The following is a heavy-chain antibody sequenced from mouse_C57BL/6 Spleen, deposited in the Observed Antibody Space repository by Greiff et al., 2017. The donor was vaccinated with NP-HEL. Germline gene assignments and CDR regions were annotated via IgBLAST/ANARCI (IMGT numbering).Heavy chain of an antibody. CDR2: INPYNGGT. J-gene: IGHJ4*01. V-gene: IGHV1-19*01. Sequence: VQLKESGPVLVKPGASVKMSCKASGYTFTDYYMNWVKQSHGKSLEWIGVINPYNGGTSYNQKFKGKATLTVDKSSSTAYMELNSQTSEDSAVYYCARSGDYLYYYAMDYWGQGTSVTVSS. CDR3: ARSGDYLYYYAMDY. CDR1: GYTFTDYY. D-gene: IGHD2-4*01.